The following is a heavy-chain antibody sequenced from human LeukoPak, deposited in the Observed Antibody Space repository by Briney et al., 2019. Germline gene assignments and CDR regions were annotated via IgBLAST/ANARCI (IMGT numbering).Heavy chain of an antibody. CDR3: ARWYYDSSGYRYFDY. J-gene: IGHJ4*02. Sequence: PSETLSLTCTVCGVSISTYYWTLIRQPPGKGLEWIGNIDYSGNTKYNPSLKSRVTISVDTSKNHFSLKLSSVTAADTAVYYCARWYYDSSGYRYFDYWGQGTLVIVST. D-gene: IGHD3-22*01. V-gene: IGHV4-59*12. CDR2: IDYSGNT. CDR1: GVSISTYY.